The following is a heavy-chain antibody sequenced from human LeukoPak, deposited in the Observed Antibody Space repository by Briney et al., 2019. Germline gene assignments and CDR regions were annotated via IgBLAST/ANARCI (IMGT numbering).Heavy chain of an antibody. CDR1: GFTFSSYR. J-gene: IGHJ3*02. CDR2: IKQDGSEK. CDR3: ARDQFPFGVVIDDAFDI. D-gene: IGHD3-3*01. Sequence: GGSLRLSCAASGFTFSSYRMSWVRQAPGKGLEWVANIKQDGSEKYYVDSVKGRFTISRDNAKNSLYLQMNSLRAEDTAAYYCARDQFPFGVVIDDAFDIWGQGTMVTVSS. V-gene: IGHV3-7*01.